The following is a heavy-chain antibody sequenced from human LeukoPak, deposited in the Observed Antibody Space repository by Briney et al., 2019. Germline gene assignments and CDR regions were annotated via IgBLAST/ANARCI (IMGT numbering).Heavy chain of an antibody. V-gene: IGHV4-30-4*08. CDR2: IYYSGST. CDR3: ARDKRITIFGVVSPNWFDP. CDR1: GGSISSGDYY. Sequence: SETLSLTCTVSGGSISSGDYYWSWIRQPPGKGLEWIGYIYYSGSTYYNPSLKSRVTISVDTSKNQFSLKLSSVTAADTAAYYCARDKRITIFGVVSPNWFDPWGQGTLVTVSS. J-gene: IGHJ5*02. D-gene: IGHD3-3*01.